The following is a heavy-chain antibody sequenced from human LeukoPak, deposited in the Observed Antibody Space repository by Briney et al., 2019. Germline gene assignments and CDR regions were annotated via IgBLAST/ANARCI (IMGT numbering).Heavy chain of an antibody. J-gene: IGHJ4*02. CDR2: INHSEST. D-gene: IGHD6-6*01. CDR1: GGSFSSYY. Sequence: SETLSLTCAVYGGSFSSYYWSWIRQPPGKGLEWIGEINHSESTNHNPSLKSRVTISVDTSKNQFSLKLTSLTAADTAVYYCAREGQQLVPPFDYWGQGNLVTVSS. CDR3: AREGQQLVPPFDY. V-gene: IGHV4-34*01.